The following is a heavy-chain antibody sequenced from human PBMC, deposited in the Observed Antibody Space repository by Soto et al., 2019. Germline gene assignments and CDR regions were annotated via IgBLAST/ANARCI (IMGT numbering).Heavy chain of an antibody. CDR3: ARGHEVPAAINWFDP. V-gene: IGHV4-34*01. Sequence: QVQLQQWGAGLLKPSETLSLTCAVYGGSFSGYYWSWIRQPPGKGLEWIGEINHSGSTNYNPSLKSRVTISVDTSKNQFSLKLSSVTAADTAVYYCARGHEVPAAINWFDPRGQGTLVTVSS. D-gene: IGHD2-2*01. CDR2: INHSGST. CDR1: GGSFSGYY. J-gene: IGHJ5*02.